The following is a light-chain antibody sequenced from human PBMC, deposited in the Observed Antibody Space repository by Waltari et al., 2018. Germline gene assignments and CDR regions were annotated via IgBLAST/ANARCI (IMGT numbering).Light chain of an antibody. V-gene: IGLV1-47*01. CDR1: SSNIGSNY. CDR2: RNN. J-gene: IGLJ2*01. Sequence: QSVLTQPPSASGTPGQRVTISCSGRSSNIGSNYAFWYQQLPGTAPKLLIYRNNQWPSGVPDRFFGSKSGTSASLVISGLRSEDEAYYYCAAWDDSLSGCVVFGGGTKVTVL. CDR3: AAWDDSLSGCVV.